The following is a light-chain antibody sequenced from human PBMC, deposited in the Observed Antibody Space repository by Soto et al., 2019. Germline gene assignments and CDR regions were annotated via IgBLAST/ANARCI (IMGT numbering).Light chain of an antibody. CDR3: CSYAGSTTFVV. CDR2: EGD. J-gene: IGLJ2*01. Sequence: QSALTQPASVSGSPGQSITISCTGTTSDVGSYNLVSWYQQHPGKAPKLMIYEGDKRPSGVSDRFSGSKSGNTAYLTISGLQAEDEADYYCCSYAGSTTFVVFGGGTKLTVL. V-gene: IGLV2-23*03. CDR1: TSDVGSYNL.